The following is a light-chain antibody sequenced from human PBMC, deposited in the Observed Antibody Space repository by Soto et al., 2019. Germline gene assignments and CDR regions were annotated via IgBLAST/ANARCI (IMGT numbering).Light chain of an antibody. CDR2: GAS. CDR3: QQYGSSPRK. Sequence: EIVLTQSPGTLSLSLGERATLSCRASLTIKSNSLAWYQQRPGQAPRLLIYGASSRATGVPDKLSGSGSGTDFTLTISRLEPEDFAVYYCQQYGSSPRKFGQGTKVDIK. CDR1: LTIKSNS. J-gene: IGKJ1*01. V-gene: IGKV3-20*01.